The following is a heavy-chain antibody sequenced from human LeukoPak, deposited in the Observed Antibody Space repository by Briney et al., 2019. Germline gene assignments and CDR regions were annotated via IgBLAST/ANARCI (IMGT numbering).Heavy chain of an antibody. CDR1: GFTFSSYS. V-gene: IGHV3-21*01. D-gene: IGHD6-19*01. CDR2: ISSSSSDI. Sequence: GGSLRLSCAASGFTFSSYSMNWVRQAPGKGLEWVSSISSSSSDIYYADSVKGRFTVSRDNAKNSLYLQMNSLRAEDTAVYYCARDLSSGWTNSYDAFDIWGQGTMVTVSS. CDR3: ARDLSSGWTNSYDAFDI. J-gene: IGHJ3*02.